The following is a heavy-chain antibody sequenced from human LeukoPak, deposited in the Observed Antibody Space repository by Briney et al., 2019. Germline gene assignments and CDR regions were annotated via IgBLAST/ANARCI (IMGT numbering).Heavy chain of an antibody. V-gene: IGHV4-30-2*01. CDR2: IYHSGST. CDR3: ARVPLWVPAAIEY. CDR1: GGSISSGGYY. Sequence: SQTLSLTCTVSGGSISSGGYYWSWIRQPPGKGLEWIGYIYHSGSTYYNPSLKSRVTISVDRSKNQFSLKLSSVTAADTAVYYCARVPLWVPAAIEYWGQGTLVTVSS. J-gene: IGHJ4*02. D-gene: IGHD2-2*01.